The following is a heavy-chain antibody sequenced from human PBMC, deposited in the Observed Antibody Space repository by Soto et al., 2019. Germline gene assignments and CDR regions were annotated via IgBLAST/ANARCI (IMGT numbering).Heavy chain of an antibody. CDR2: INGGNGNT. V-gene: IGHV1-3*01. CDR3: ARDWSEKAVAGIPPLPH. CDR1: GFMFNKYA. Sequence: QVQLVQSGAEVKKPGASLNISCTASGFMFNKYALHWVRQAPGQRPEWMGWINGGNGNTRYSEKFQGRVTITRDTSAITIIYLALSGLSSEDTAIYFCARDWSEKAVAGIPPLPHWGQGTLVTVSS. D-gene: IGHD6-19*01. J-gene: IGHJ4*02.